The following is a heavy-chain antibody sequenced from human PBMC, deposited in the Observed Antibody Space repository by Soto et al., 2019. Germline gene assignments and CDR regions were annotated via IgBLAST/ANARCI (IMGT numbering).Heavy chain of an antibody. CDR3: VKDITPVAEYYLHS. J-gene: IGHJ4*02. D-gene: IGHD6-19*01. CDR2: INWRGDSL. Sequence: EVQLVESGGGSVQPGKSLRLSCAASGFTFDDYAMHWVRQAPGKGLEWVSGINWRGDSLGYADSVKGRFAISRDNAKNSRYLQMNSLRDEDTAFYYCVKDITPVAEYYLHSWGQGALVTVSS. CDR1: GFTFDDYA. V-gene: IGHV3-9*01.